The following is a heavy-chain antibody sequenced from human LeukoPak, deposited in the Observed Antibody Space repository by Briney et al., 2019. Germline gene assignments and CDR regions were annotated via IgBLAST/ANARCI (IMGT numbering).Heavy chain of an antibody. CDR2: IYTSGST. D-gene: IGHD3-22*01. CDR1: GGSISSGSYY. CDR3: ARSYYYDSSGYYYGSDY. Sequence: SETLSLTCTVSGGSISSGSYYWSWIRQPAGKGLEWIGRIYTSGSTNYSPSLKSRVTISVDTSKNQFSLKLSSVTAADTAVYYCARSYYYDSSGYYYGSDYWGQGTLVTVSS. J-gene: IGHJ4*02. V-gene: IGHV4-61*02.